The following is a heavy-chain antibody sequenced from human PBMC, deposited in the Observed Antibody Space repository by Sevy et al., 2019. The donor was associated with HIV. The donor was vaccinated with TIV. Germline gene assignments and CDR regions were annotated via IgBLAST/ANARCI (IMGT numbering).Heavy chain of an antibody. J-gene: IGHJ3*02. CDR1: GFTFSSHE. V-gene: IGHV3-48*03. CDR3: ARVFYGGNREDAFDI. CDR2: ITSSGSTM. Sequence: GGSLRLSCAASGFTFSSHEMNWVRQAPGKGLEWVSYITSSGSTMYYADSLKGRFTISRDNAKNSLYLQMNSLRAEDTAIYYCARVFYGGNREDAFDIWGQGTMVTVSS. D-gene: IGHD4-17*01.